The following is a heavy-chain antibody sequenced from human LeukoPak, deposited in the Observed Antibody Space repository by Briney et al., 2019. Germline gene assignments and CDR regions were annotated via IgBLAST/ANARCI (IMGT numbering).Heavy chain of an antibody. D-gene: IGHD3-22*01. CDR1: GGSISSSSYY. J-gene: IGHJ3*02. CDR3: ARRFYYDSSGYRDAFDI. V-gene: IGHV4-39*01. Sequence: SETLSLTCTVSGGSISSSSYYWGWIRQPPGKGLEWIGSIYYSGSTYYNPSLKSRVTISVDTSRNQFSLKLSSVTAADTAVYYCARRFYYDSSGYRDAFDIWGQGTMVTVSS. CDR2: IYYSGST.